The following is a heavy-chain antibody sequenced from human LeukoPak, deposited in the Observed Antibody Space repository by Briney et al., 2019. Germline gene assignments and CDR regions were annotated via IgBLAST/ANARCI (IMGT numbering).Heavy chain of an antibody. CDR2: INPNSGGT. Sequence: GASVKVSCKASGYTFTGYYMHWVRQAPGQGLEWMGWINPNSGGTNYAQKFQGRVTMTRDTSISTAYMELSRLRSDDTAVYYCARVPDHSSTRIDYWGQGTLVTVSS. CDR3: ARVPDHSSTRIDY. V-gene: IGHV1-2*02. J-gene: IGHJ4*02. D-gene: IGHD2-2*01. CDR1: GYTFTGYY.